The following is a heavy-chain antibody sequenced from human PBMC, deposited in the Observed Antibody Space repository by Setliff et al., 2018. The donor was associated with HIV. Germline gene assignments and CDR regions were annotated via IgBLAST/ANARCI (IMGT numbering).Heavy chain of an antibody. V-gene: IGHV3-15*01. CDR2: IKTKTQRGTT. J-gene: IGHJ4*02. Sequence: LRLSCAASGFTFSNSWMTWVRQAPGKGLEWVGRIKTKTQRGTTDYAAPAKGRFIISRDDSKNTLYLQMNSLRSEDTAVYYCVTGVGTSSVDYWGQGTMGTVSS. CDR1: GFTFSNSW. D-gene: IGHD3-22*01. CDR3: VTGVGTSSVDY.